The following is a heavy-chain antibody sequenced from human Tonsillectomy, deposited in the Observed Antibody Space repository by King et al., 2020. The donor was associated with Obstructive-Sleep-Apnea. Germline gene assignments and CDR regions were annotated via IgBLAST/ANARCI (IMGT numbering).Heavy chain of an antibody. CDR3: ARGDTYYYDSSVYYRTDAFDV. CDR1: GGSFSGYY. J-gene: IGHJ3*01. CDR2: INHSGIT. Sequence: VQLQQWGAGLLKPSETLSLTCAVYGGSFSGYYWNWIRQPPGKGLEGIGEINHSGITNDNPSPRSRVTIAVDTSKNQFSLKLTSVSAADTAVYYCARGDTYYYDSSVYYRTDAFDVWGQGTMVTVSS. V-gene: IGHV4-34*01. D-gene: IGHD3-22*01.